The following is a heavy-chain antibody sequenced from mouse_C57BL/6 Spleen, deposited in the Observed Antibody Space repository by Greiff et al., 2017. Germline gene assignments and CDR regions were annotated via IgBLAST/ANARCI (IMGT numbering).Heavy chain of an antibody. V-gene: IGHV1-22*01. J-gene: IGHJ1*03. CDR1: GYACTDYN. CDR2: INPNNGGT. CDR3: ARDYGYFDV. Sequence: EVQLQQSGPELVKPGASVKMSCKASGYACTDYNMHWVKQSQGKSLEGIGYINPNNGGTSDNQKFKGKATLPVNKSSSTAYMELRSLTSEDSAVYYCARDYGYFDVWGTGTTVTVSS.